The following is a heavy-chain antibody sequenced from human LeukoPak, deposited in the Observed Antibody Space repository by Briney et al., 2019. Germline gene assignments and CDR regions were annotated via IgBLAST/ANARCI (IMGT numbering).Heavy chain of an antibody. V-gene: IGHV4-59*01. CDR3: ARGYSSGWQNIYYFDS. J-gene: IGHJ4*02. D-gene: IGHD6-19*01. CDR2: IYYSGST. Sequence: PSETLSLTCTVSGGSISSYYRSWIRQPPGKGLEWIGYIYYSGSTNYNPSLKSRVTISVDTSKNQFSLKLSSVTAADTAVYYCARGYSSGWQNIYYFDSWGQGTLVTVSS. CDR1: GGSISSYY.